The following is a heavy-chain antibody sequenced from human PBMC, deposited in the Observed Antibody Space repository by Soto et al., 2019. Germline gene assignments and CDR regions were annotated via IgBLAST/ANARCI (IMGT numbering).Heavy chain of an antibody. V-gene: IGHV1-69*02. CDR3: AGGYDFWSGYYAPSYYYYMDV. D-gene: IGHD3-3*01. J-gene: IGHJ6*03. CDR2: IIPILGIA. Sequence: GASVKVSCKASGGTFSSYTISWVRQAPGQGLEWMGRIIPILGIANYAQKFQGRVTITADKSTSTAYMELSSLRSEDTAVYYCAGGYDFWSGYYAPSYYYYMDVWGKGTTVTVSS. CDR1: GGTFSSYT.